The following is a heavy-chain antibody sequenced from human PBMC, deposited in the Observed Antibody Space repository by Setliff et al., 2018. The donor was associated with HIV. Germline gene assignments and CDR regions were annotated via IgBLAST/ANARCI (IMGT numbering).Heavy chain of an antibody. CDR3: ARDRAMRFSNSPSFNYFDV. Sequence: ASETLSLTCSVSGDSVSNGAYYWSWIRQHPGKGLEWIGHIYYSEHTHYNPSLKSRVSISVDASKTPLSLNLNSVTAADTAVYYCARDRAMRFSNSPSFNYFDVWGQGALVTVSS. D-gene: IGHD2-2*01. CDR1: GDSVSNGAYY. V-gene: IGHV4-31*03. CDR2: IYYSEHT. J-gene: IGHJ4*02.